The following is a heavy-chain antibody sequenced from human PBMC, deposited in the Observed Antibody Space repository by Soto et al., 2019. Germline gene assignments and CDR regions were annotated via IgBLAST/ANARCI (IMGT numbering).Heavy chain of an antibody. CDR2: INHSGNT. V-gene: IGHV4-34*01. CDR3: AREYYDSSDRPTMDY. CDR1: GGSFRGYY. D-gene: IGHD3-22*01. J-gene: IGHJ4*02. Sequence: SETLSLTCAFYGGSFRGYYWSWIRQPPWKGLEWIGEINHSGNTNYNPSLKSRVTISVDTSKNQFSLKLSSVTAADTAVYYWAREYYDSSDRPTMDYWGEGTTVAAST.